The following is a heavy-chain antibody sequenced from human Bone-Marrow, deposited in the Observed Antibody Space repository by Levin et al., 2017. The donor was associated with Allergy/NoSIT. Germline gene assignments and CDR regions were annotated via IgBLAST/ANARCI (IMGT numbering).Heavy chain of an antibody. V-gene: IGHV3-21*01. J-gene: IGHJ3*02. CDR2: ISSSGSDM. CDR1: GFTFSIYS. Sequence: GESLKISCTVSGFTFSIYSINWVRQAPGKGLEWVSSISSSGSDMYYVDSGKGRFTISRDNAKNSLTLQMNSLRAEDTAVYYCARGIIGDVRVAHKEAFDIWGQGTMVSVSS. D-gene: IGHD2-8*02. CDR3: ARGIIGDVRVAHKEAFDI.